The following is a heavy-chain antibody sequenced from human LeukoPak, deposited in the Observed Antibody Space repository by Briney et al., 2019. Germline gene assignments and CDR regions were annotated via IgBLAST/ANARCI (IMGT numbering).Heavy chain of an antibody. J-gene: IGHJ3*02. CDR3: AKDLAAAVFDAFDI. CDR2: ISGSGSTI. V-gene: IGHV3-48*03. CDR1: GFTFSSYE. Sequence: QPGGSLRLSCAASGFTFSSYEMNWVRQAPGKGLEWGSYISGSGSTIYYVDSVKGRFTISRDNAKNSLYLEMNSLRAEDTAVYYCAKDLAAAVFDAFDIWGQGTMVTVSS. D-gene: IGHD6-13*01.